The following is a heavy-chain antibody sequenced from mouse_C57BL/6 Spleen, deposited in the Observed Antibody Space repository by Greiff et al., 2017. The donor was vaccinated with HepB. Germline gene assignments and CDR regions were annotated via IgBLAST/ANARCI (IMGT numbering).Heavy chain of an antibody. CDR2: IDPSDSYT. J-gene: IGHJ2*01. Sequence: VQLQQPGAELVKPGASVKLSCKASGYTFTSYWMQWVKQRPGQGLEWIGEIDPSDSYTNYNQKFKGKATLTVDTSSSTAYMQLSSLTSEDSAVYYCARRDYYGSLYYIYYWGQGTTLTVSS. CDR3: ARRDYYGSLYYIYY. V-gene: IGHV1-50*01. CDR1: GYTFTSYW. D-gene: IGHD1-1*01.